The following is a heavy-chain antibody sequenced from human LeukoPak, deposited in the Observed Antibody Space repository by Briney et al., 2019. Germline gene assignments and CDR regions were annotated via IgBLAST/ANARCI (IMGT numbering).Heavy chain of an antibody. V-gene: IGHV3-30*18. CDR2: ISYDGSNK. Sequence: PGGSLRLSCAASGFTFSSYGMHWVRQAPGKGLEWVAVISYDGSNKYYADSVKGRFTISRDNSKSTLYLQMNSLRAEDTAVYYCAKVVVPAAMLGYFDYWGQGTLVTVSS. CDR1: GFTFSSYG. CDR3: AKVVVPAAMLGYFDY. J-gene: IGHJ4*02. D-gene: IGHD2-2*01.